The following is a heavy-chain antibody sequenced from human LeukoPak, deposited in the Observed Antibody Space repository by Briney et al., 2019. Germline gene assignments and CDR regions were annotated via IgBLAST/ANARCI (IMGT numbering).Heavy chain of an antibody. D-gene: IGHD3-10*01. CDR3: ARDRLSYYYGSGQDNWFDP. Sequence: GASVNVSCKASGYTFTDYYMHWVRQAPGQGLEWMGWINPNSGGTNYAQKFQGRVTMTRDTSISTAYMELSRLRSDDTAVYYCARDRLSYYYGSGQDNWFDPWGQGTLVTVSS. CDR2: INPNSGGT. V-gene: IGHV1-2*02. J-gene: IGHJ5*02. CDR1: GYTFTDYY.